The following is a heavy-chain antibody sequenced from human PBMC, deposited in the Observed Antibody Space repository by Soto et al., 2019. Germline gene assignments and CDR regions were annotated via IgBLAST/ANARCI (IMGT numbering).Heavy chain of an antibody. CDR2: IWYDGSNK. D-gene: IGHD3-22*01. CDR3: ARDLHDTSGYYSYYFDY. V-gene: IGHV3-33*01. Sequence: QVQLVESGGGVVQPGRSLRLSCAVSGFTFSSYGMHWVRQAQGKGLEWVAIIWYDGSNKYYADSVKGRFTISRDNSKNTLYLQMNSLRAEDTAVYYCARDLHDTSGYYSYYFDYWGQGTLVTVSS. J-gene: IGHJ4*02. CDR1: GFTFSSYG.